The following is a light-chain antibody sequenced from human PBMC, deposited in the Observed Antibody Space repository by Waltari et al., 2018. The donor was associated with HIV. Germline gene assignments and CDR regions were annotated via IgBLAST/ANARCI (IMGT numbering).Light chain of an antibody. J-gene: IGLJ3*02. CDR2: SND. V-gene: IGLV1-44*01. CDR3: ATWDDNLNGWV. CDR1: SSNIGSNT. Sequence: QSVLTQPPSASGTPGHRVTISCSGSSSNIGSNTVSWYQQLPGRAPKFFIYSNDDRPSGVPDRFSGSKSGTSASLAISGLQSEDEADYYCATWDDNLNGWVFGGGTKVTVL.